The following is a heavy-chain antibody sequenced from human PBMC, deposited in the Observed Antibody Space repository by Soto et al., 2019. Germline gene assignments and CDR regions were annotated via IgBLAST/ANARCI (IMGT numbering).Heavy chain of an antibody. Sequence: SETLSLTCTVSGGSISSGGYYWSWIRQHPGKGREWIGYIYYSGSTYYNPSLKSRVTISVATSKNQFSLKLSSVTAADTAVDYCASDRPPRGDCSSTSCPSGIDFWGQGTTVTVSS. CDR1: GGSISSGGYY. D-gene: IGHD2-2*01. J-gene: IGHJ6*02. V-gene: IGHV4-31*03. CDR2: IYYSGST. CDR3: ASDRPPRGDCSSTSCPSGIDF.